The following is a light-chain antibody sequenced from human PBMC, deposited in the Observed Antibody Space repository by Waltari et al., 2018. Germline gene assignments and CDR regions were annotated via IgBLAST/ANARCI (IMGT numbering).Light chain of an antibody. CDR1: NFGSKD. J-gene: IGLJ3*02. CDR3: QVWDTTTVV. Sequence: YELTQPLSVSVNPGQTATITCEGNNFGSKDVHWYQQKPGKAPVLVIYKNNNRPSGIPERISGSKSGNTATLTFSGAQAGDEADYYCQVWDTTTVVFGGGTKLTVL. CDR2: KNN. V-gene: IGLV3-9*01.